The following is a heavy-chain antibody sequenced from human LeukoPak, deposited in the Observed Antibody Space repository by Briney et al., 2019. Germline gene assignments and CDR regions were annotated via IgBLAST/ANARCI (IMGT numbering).Heavy chain of an antibody. Sequence: SETLSLTCTVSGGSISSGGYYWSWIRQPPGKGLEWIGYIYHSGSTYYNPSLKSRVTISVDRSKNQFSLKLSSVTAADTAVYYCARDRTGYQTAFDIWGQGTMVTVSS. CDR2: IYHSGST. J-gene: IGHJ3*02. CDR3: ARDRTGYQTAFDI. CDR1: GGSISSGGYY. D-gene: IGHD7-27*01. V-gene: IGHV4-30-2*01.